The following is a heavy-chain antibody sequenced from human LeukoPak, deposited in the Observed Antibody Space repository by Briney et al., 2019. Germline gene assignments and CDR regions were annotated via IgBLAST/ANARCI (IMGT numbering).Heavy chain of an antibody. Sequence: GGSLRLSCGASGFTFSSSEMDWVRQAPGKGLEWVAYINSATTIYYADSVKGRFTISRDNTKNSVYLQMSSLRAEDTAVYYCARGYYYGSGSYSLVFDYWGQGILVTVSS. CDR1: GFTFSSSE. CDR2: INSATTI. D-gene: IGHD3-10*01. V-gene: IGHV3-48*03. CDR3: ARGYYYGSGSYSLVFDY. J-gene: IGHJ4*02.